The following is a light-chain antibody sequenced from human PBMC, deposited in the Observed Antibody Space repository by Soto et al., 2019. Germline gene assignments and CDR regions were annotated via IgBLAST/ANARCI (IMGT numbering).Light chain of an antibody. J-gene: IGKJ2*01. Sequence: EIVMTQSPATLSVSPGERVTLSCRASESLFGFLAWYQHKPGQAPRLLIYGVSTKATGVPARCSGSGSATDFTLPITSLQSDDSAVYYCQSYNDWPFAFGQGTKLEI. CDR2: GVS. CDR3: QSYNDWPFA. V-gene: IGKV3-15*01. CDR1: ESLFGF.